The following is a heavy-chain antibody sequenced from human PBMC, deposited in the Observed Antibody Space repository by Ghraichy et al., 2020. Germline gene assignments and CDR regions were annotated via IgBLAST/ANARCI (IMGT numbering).Heavy chain of an antibody. Sequence: GGSLRLSCSASGFTFSSYAMHWVRQAPGKGLEYVSAISSNGGSTYYADSVKGRFTISRDNSKNTLYLQMSSLRAEDTAVYYCVRDYDFWSGYPFNGAFDIWGQGTMVTVSS. CDR2: ISSNGGST. CDR1: GFTFSSYA. CDR3: VRDYDFWSGYPFNGAFDI. V-gene: IGHV3-64D*06. J-gene: IGHJ3*02. D-gene: IGHD3-3*01.